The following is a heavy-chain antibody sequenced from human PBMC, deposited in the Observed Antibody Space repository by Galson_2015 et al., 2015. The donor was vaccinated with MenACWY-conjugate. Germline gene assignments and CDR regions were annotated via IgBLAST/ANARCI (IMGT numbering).Heavy chain of an antibody. CDR2: INPSGGST. Sequence: SVKVSCKASGYIFTTSYIHWVRQAPGQGLKWMGIINPSGGSTNYAKKFQGRVTMTRDTSTSTVYMDLSSLRSEDTAVYFCARVTFYTSGYYFDDWGQGTLVTVSS. CDR1: GYIFTTSY. V-gene: IGHV1-46*01. CDR3: ARVTFYTSGYYFDD. J-gene: IGHJ4*02. D-gene: IGHD6-19*01.